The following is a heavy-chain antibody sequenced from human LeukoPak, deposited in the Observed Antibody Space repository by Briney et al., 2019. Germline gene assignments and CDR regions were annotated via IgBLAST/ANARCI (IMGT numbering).Heavy chain of an antibody. D-gene: IGHD3-9*01. V-gene: IGHV4-59*08. CDR3: VRHDWVGLYYGMDV. J-gene: IGHJ6*02. CDR2: IYYSGST. CDR1: GGSISSYY. Sequence: PSETLSLTCTVSGGSISSYYWSWIRQPPGKGLEWIGYIYYSGSTNYNPSLKSRVTISVDTSKNQFSLKLSSVTAADTAVYYCVRHDWVGLYYGMDVWGQGTTVTVSS.